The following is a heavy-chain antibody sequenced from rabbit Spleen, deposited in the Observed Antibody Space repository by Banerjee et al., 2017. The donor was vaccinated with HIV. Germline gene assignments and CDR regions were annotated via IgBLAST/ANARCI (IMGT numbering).Heavy chain of an antibody. CDR2: IGTAGGGT. V-gene: IGHV1S45*01. Sequence: QEQLEESGGDLVKPEGSLTLTCTASGFSFSSSYWICWVRQAPGKGLELIACIGTAGGGTYYASWAKGRFTISTTSSTTVTLQMTSLTAADTATYFCARGDVGDYGGVSFNLWGPGTLVTVS. J-gene: IGHJ4*01. CDR1: GFSFSSSYW. D-gene: IGHD2-1*01. CDR3: ARGDVGDYGGVSFNL.